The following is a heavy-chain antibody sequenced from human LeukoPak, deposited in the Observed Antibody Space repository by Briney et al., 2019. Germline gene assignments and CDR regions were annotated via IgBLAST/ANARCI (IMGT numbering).Heavy chain of an antibody. Sequence: PGGSLRLSCAAPGFTFSSYWMHWVRQAPGKGLVWVSRVNPQGSDTSYTDSVKGRFTISRDNAKDSLHLQMDNLRAEDTAVYYCARARWSSTGWFLGYWGQGTLVAVSS. J-gene: IGHJ4*02. CDR1: GFTFSSYW. D-gene: IGHD6-19*01. CDR3: ARARWSSTGWFLGY. CDR2: VNPQGSDT. V-gene: IGHV3-74*01.